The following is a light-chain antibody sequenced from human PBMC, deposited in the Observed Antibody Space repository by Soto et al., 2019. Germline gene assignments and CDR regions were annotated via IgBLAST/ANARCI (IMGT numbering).Light chain of an antibody. J-gene: IGKJ5*01. CDR2: DAS. Sequence: PGERATLSCRTSQRINSALAWYQQKPGQAPSLLIYDASNRANGIPARFSGSGSGTDFTLTISSAEPEDSAVYYCQQRSVWVTFGQGTRLEI. CDR3: QQRSVWVT. V-gene: IGKV3-11*01. CDR1: QRINSA.